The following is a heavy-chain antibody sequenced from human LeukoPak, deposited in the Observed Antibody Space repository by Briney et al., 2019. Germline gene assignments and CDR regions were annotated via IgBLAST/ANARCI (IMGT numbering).Heavy chain of an antibody. V-gene: IGHV1-8*01. CDR2: MNPNSGNT. CDR1: GYTFTSYD. J-gene: IGHJ4*02. CDR3: ARDRRLDSSSPQGY. D-gene: IGHD6-13*01. Sequence: ASVKVSCKASGYTFTSYDINWVRQATGQGREWMGWMNPNSGNTGYAQKFQGRVTMTADKSTSTAYMELSSLTSEDTAVYYCARDRRLDSSSPQGYWGQGTLVTVSS.